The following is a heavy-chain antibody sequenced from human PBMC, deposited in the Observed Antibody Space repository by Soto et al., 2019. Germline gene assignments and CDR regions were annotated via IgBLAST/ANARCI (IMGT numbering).Heavy chain of an antibody. Sequence: QVQLVQSGAEVKKPGASVKVSCKASGYTFTTYYMHLVRQAPGQGLEWIGIINPSGGSTSYAQKFQPRVTMTRAPSTSPGYTELSSLTTQDTRVYYRARDGRRTSSRGWNYFDYWGQGTLVNVSS. V-gene: IGHV1-46*01. D-gene: IGHD6-19*01. CDR2: INPSGGST. J-gene: IGHJ4*02. CDR3: ARDGRRTSSRGWNYFDY. CDR1: GYTFTTYY.